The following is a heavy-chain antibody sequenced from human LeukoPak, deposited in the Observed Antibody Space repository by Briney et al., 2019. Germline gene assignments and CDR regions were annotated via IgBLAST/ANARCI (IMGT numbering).Heavy chain of an antibody. J-gene: IGHJ4*02. CDR1: GDSVSSKSAA. V-gene: IGHV6-1*01. CDR3: ARTNNGFFDH. D-gene: IGHD1/OR15-1a*01. Sequence: SQTLSLTCAISGDSVSSKSAAWNWIRQSRSRGLEWLGRTYYRSKWYNDYAVSVKGRITINPDTSKNHFSLQLTSVTPDDTAVYYCARTNNGFFDHWGQGTLVTVSS. CDR2: TYYRSKWYN.